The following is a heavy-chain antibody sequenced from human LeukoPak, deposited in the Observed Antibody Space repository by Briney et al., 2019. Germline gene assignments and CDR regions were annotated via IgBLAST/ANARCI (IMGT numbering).Heavy chain of an antibody. CDR1: GYTFTGYY. CDR3: ARSCGYRGNVMDY. CDR2: INPNSGGT. D-gene: IGHD4-23*01. Sequence: ASVKVSCKASGYTFTGYYMHWVRQAPGQGLEWMGWINPNSGGTNYAQKFQGRVTMTRDTSISTAYMELSSLRSEDTAVYYCARSCGYRGNVMDYWGQGTLVTVSS. V-gene: IGHV1-2*02. J-gene: IGHJ4*02.